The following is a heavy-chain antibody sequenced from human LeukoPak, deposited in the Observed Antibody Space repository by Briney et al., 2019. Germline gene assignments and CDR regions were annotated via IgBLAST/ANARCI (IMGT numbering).Heavy chain of an antibody. V-gene: IGHV3-72*01. J-gene: IGHJ4*02. CDR1: GFTFSNVW. CDR2: TSNKANSYTT. Sequence: GGSLRLSCAASGFTFSNVWMSWVRQAPGKGLEWVGRTSNKANSYTTEYAASVKGRFTISRDDSKNSLYLQMNSLKTEDTAVYYCARDREYYDSSAIFDYWGQGTLVTVSS. D-gene: IGHD3-22*01. CDR3: ARDREYYDSSAIFDY.